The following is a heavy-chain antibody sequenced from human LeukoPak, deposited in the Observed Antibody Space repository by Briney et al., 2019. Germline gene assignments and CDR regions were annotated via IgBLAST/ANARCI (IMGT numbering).Heavy chain of an antibody. Sequence: GGSLRLSCAASEFTFSSYAMSWVRQAPGKGLEWVSAISGSGGSTYYADSVKGRFTISRDNSKNTLYLQMNSLRAEDTAVYYCAKDRWVGELPDYWGQGTLVTVSS. CDR1: EFTFSSYA. CDR2: ISGSGGST. J-gene: IGHJ4*02. D-gene: IGHD1-26*01. V-gene: IGHV3-23*01. CDR3: AKDRWVGELPDY.